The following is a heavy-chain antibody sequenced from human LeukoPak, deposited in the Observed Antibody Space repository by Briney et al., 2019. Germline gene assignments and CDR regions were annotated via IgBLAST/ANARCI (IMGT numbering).Heavy chain of an antibody. J-gene: IGHJ4*02. CDR2: ITGRGGNT. CDR1: GITLSNYG. D-gene: IGHD6-25*01. Sequence: PGGSLRLSCAVSGITLSNYGMSWVRQAPGKGLQWVSGITGRGGNTYYADSVEGRFTISRDNSKNTLSLQMDSLRAEDTAVYYCARDRAAFDSWGQGTLVTVSS. V-gene: IGHV3-23*01. CDR3: ARDRAAFDS.